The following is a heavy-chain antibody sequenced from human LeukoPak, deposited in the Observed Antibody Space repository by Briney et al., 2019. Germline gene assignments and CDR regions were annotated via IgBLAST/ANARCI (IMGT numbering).Heavy chain of an antibody. CDR2: INPSGGST. CDR3: AKGRIRGVILNWFDP. D-gene: IGHD3-10*01. CDR1: GGTFSSYA. J-gene: IGHJ5*02. V-gene: IGHV1-69*11. Sequence: SVKVSCKASGGTFSSYAISWVRQAPGQGLEWMGIINPSGGSTNYAQKFQGRVTITADESTSTAYMELSSLRSEDTAVYYCAKGRIRGVILNWFDPWGQGTLVTVSS.